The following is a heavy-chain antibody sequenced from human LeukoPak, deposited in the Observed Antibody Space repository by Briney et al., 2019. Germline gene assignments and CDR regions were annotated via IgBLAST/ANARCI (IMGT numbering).Heavy chain of an antibody. D-gene: IGHD2-21*02. J-gene: IGHJ4*02. CDR3: ARGPRVEHIVVVTATSGVHYFDY. CDR1: GGSISSGGYS. Sequence: SQTLSLTCAVSGGSISSGGYSWSWIRQPPGKGLEWIGYIYHSGSTYYNPSLKSRVTISVDTSKNQFSLKLSSVTAADTAVYYCARGPRVEHIVVVTATSGVHYFDYWGQGTLVTVSS. CDR2: IYHSGST. V-gene: IGHV4-30-2*01.